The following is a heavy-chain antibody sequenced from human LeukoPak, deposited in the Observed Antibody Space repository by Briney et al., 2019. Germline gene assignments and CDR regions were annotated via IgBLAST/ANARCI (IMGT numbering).Heavy chain of an antibody. J-gene: IGHJ4*02. CDR1: GFTFSSYS. D-gene: IGHD2-15*01. CDR2: ISSSSSYI. CDR3: ARSDIGGLYRLDY. Sequence: PGGSLRLSCAASGFTFSSYSMNWVRQAPGKGLEWVSSISSSSSYIYYADSVKGRFTISRDNAKNSLYLQMNSLRAEDTAVYYCARSDIGGLYRLDYWGQGTLVTVSS. V-gene: IGHV3-21*01.